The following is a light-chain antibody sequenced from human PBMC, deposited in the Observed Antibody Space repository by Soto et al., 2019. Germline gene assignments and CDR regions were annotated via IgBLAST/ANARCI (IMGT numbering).Light chain of an antibody. J-gene: IGLJ1*01. CDR3: SSYTSSRAYV. Sequence: QSVFTQPASVSGTAGQTITLSCAAASSDVGGYSYVSWYQQQSGKAPKLIIHEVSNRPSGVSNRFSGSKSGNTASLTISGLQAENEADYYCSSYTSSRAYVFGIWTKVTVL. CDR1: SSDVGGYSY. CDR2: EVS. V-gene: IGLV2-14*01.